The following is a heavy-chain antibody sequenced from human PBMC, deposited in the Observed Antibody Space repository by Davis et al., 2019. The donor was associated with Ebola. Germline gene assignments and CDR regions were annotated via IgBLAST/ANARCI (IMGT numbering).Heavy chain of an antibody. J-gene: IGHJ3*02. V-gene: IGHV3-73*01. Sequence: PGGSLRLSCAASGFTFSGSAMHWVRQASGKGLEWVGRIRSKANSYATAYAASVKGRFTISRDDSKNTAYLQMNSLKTEDTAVYYCARGPYGSGYDAFDIWGQGTMVTVST. CDR1: GFTFSGSA. D-gene: IGHD3-10*01. CDR2: IRSKANSYAT. CDR3: ARGPYGSGYDAFDI.